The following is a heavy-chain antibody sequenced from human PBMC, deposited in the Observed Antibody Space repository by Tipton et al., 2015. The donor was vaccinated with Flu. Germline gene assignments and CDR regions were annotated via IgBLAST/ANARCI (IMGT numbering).Heavy chain of an antibody. CDR3: VRDIV. Sequence: GSLRLSCAASGFTVSSNYMSWVRQAPGKGLEWVSIIYSGGDTYYADSVKGRFTTSRDNSQNTLYLEMNSLRAEDTAIYYCVRDIVWGKGTTVTVSA. CDR2: IYSGGDT. CDR1: GFTVSSNY. J-gene: IGHJ6*04. V-gene: IGHV3-66*01.